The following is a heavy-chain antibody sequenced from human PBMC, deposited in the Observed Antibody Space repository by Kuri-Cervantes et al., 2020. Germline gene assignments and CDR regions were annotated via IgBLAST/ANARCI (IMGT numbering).Heavy chain of an antibody. Sequence: ASVKVSCKASGYTFTSYGISWVRQAPGQGLEWMGWISAYNGNTNYAQKLQGRVTMTTDTSTSTAYMELRSLRSDDTAVYYCASSYSSSWYPSIRSYYYYYYGMDVWGQGTTVTVSS. V-gene: IGHV1-18*01. CDR3: ASSYSSSWYPSIRSYYYYYYGMDV. J-gene: IGHJ6*02. D-gene: IGHD6-13*01. CDR2: ISAYNGNT. CDR1: GYTFTSYG.